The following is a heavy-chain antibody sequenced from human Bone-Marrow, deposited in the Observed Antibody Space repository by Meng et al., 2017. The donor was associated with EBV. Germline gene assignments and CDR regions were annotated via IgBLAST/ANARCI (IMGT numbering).Heavy chain of an antibody. CDR2: LIPMSGAP. CDR1: GGTFNSDA. D-gene: IGHD3-10*01. J-gene: IGHJ4*02. Sequence: VQVVRSGAGVKKPGSSVKVSCWTSGGTFNSDAVSWVRQAPGQGLEWMGGLIPMSGAPHYAQKFQGRVTITADESTSTHYMDLSNLRSDDTAMYYCASESGRGFTPDYWGQGTLVTVSS. V-gene: IGHV1-69*01. CDR3: ASESGRGFTPDY.